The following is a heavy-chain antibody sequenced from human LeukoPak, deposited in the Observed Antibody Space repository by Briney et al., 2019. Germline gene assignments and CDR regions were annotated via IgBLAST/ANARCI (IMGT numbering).Heavy chain of an antibody. J-gene: IGHJ6*03. CDR3: VRASHIVVVTGIPQGYYYYMDV. D-gene: IGHD2-21*02. V-gene: IGHV3-48*03. Sequence: GGSLRLSCAASGFTFSSYEMNWVRQAPGKGLEWVSYISSSGSTIYYADSVKGRFTISRDNAKSSLFLQMNSLRAEDTAVYYCVRASHIVVVTGIPQGYYYYMDVWGKGTTVTVSS. CDR2: ISSSGSTI. CDR1: GFTFSSYE.